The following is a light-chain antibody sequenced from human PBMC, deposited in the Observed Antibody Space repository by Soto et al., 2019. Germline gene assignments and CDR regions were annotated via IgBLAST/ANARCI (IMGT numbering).Light chain of an antibody. CDR1: QSVSGS. CDR2: DAY. CDR3: QQSYSTPLT. J-gene: IGKJ4*01. Sequence: EIVLTQSPATLSLSPGESATLSCRTSQSVSGSLAWYQKKPGQAPRLLIYDAYDRATGIPARFSGSGSGTDFSLTVSNLEPEDFATYYCQQSYSTPLTFGGGTKVEIK. V-gene: IGKV3-11*01.